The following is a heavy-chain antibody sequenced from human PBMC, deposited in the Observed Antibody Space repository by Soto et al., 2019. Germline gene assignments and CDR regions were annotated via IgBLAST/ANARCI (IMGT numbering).Heavy chain of an antibody. CDR1: GFLFSSYS. CDR2: ISITGNDI. J-gene: IGHJ3*02. D-gene: IGHD6-13*01. V-gene: IGHV3-21*01. Sequence: GGSLRLSCVASGFLFSSYSMNWVRQAPGKGLEWVSYISITGNDIYYADSLKGRFTISRDNAKNSLYLQMNSLRAEDTAVYFCALEASSSWYDGFDIWGQGTMVTISS. CDR3: ALEASSSWYDGFDI.